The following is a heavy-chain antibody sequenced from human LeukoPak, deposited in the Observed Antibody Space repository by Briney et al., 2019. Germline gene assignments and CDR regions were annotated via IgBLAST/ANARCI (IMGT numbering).Heavy chain of an antibody. CDR3: ARWNGDYVRSNWFDP. V-gene: IGHV5-51*01. D-gene: IGHD4-17*01. CDR2: IYPGDSDT. Sequence: GESLKISCKGSGYSFTSYWIGWVRQMPGKGLERMGIIYPGDSDTRYSPSFQGQVTISADKSISTAYLQWSSLKASDTAMYYCARWNGDYVRSNWFDPWGQGTLVTVSS. J-gene: IGHJ5*02. CDR1: GYSFTSYW.